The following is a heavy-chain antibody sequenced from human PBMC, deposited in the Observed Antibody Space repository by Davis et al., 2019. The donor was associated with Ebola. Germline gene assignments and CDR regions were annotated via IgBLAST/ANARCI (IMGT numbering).Heavy chain of an antibody. CDR2: INPSGGST. CDR1: GYTFTSYY. J-gene: IGHJ6*02. D-gene: IGHD3-10*01. V-gene: IGHV1-46*01. CDR3: ARDGRMIGYGSGNRLPYYGMDV. Sequence: ASVKVSCKASGYTFTSYYMHWVRQAPGQGLEWMGIINPSGGSTNYAQKFQGRVTMTRDTSTSTVYMELSSLRSEDTAVYYCARDGRMIGYGSGNRLPYYGMDVWSQGTTVTVSS.